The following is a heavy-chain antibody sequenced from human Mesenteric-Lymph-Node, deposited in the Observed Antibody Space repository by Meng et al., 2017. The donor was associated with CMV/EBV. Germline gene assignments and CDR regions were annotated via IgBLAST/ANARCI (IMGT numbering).Heavy chain of an antibody. J-gene: IGHJ4*02. CDR1: GGSISSSTYY. V-gene: IGHV4-39*07. CDR2: IYYTGST. Sequence: GSLRLSCTVSGGSISSSTYYWGWIRQPPGKGLEWIGNIYYTGSTYYNPSLKSRVTISIDTSKNQISLKVRSVTAADTALYYCARDSAIFGALSPFDYWGQGTLVTVSS. CDR3: ARDSAIFGALSPFDY. D-gene: IGHD3-10*01.